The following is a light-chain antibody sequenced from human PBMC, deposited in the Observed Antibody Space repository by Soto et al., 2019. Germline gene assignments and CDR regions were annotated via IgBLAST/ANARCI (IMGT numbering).Light chain of an antibody. CDR3: QQYKSFPPA. J-gene: IGKJ1*01. CDR1: LSVNTW. Sequence: DIQMTQSPSTLSASVGDRVTITCRASLSVNTWLAWYQQKPGKAPKLLIYKASNLEGGVPLRFSGSGSGTEFTLTIGSLQPDDFATYYCQQYKSFPPAFGQGTKVEI. CDR2: KAS. V-gene: IGKV1-5*03.